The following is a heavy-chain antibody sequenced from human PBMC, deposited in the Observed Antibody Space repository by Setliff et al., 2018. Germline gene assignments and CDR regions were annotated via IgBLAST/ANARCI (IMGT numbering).Heavy chain of an antibody. Sequence: SETLSLTCTVSDGSIRSGDYWGWIRQHPGKGLEWIGYIHHTGTTFYNPSLRSRVTISVDTSKNQFSLKLTSLTAADTAVYYCARDHAPVPTARQVYYSLDVWGKGTTVTVSS. CDR1: DGSIRSGDY. CDR2: IHHTGTT. CDR3: ARDHAPVPTARQVYYSLDV. D-gene: IGHD2-2*01. V-gene: IGHV4-31*03. J-gene: IGHJ6*03.